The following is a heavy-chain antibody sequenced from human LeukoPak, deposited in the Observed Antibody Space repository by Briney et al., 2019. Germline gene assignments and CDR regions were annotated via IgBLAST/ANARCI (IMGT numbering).Heavy chain of an antibody. D-gene: IGHD6-19*01. V-gene: IGHV4-34*01. CDR3: ARGPHDNYSSLSGDH. CDR1: GGSFSGYY. Sequence: PSETLSLTCAVYGGSFSGYYWSWIRQLPGKGLEWIGEINHSGSTNYNPSLKSRVTISVDTSKNQFSLKLSSVTAADTAVYYCARGPHDNYSSLSGDHWGQGTLVTVSS. CDR2: INHSGST. J-gene: IGHJ4*02.